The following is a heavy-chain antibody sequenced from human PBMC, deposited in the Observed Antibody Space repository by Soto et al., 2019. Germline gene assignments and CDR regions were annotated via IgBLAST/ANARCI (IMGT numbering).Heavy chain of an antibody. D-gene: IGHD1-20*01. CDR2: IIPIFGTA. V-gene: IGHV1-69*01. Sequence: QVQLVQSGAEVKKPGSSVKVSCKASGGTFSSYAISWVRQAPGQGLEWMGGIIPIFGTANYAQKSQGRVPITADESTSTAYMELSSLRSEDTAVYYRAGWEGLNWNYNYDMDVWVQGTTVTVSS. CDR1: GGTFSSYA. J-gene: IGHJ6*02. CDR3: AGWEGLNWNYNYDMDV.